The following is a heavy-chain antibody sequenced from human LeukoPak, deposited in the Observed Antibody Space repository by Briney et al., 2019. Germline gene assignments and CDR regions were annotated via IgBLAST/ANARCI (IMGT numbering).Heavy chain of an antibody. CDR2: ISGSGGST. D-gene: IGHD3-10*01. V-gene: IGHV3-23*01. J-gene: IGHJ4*02. CDR1: GFTFSSYA. Sequence: GGSLRLSCAASGFTFSSYAMSWVRQAPGKGLEWVSAISGSGGSTYYADSVKGRFTISRDNSKDTLYLQMNSLRAEDTAVYYCAKSYYYGSGSYYPYDYWGQGTLVTVSS. CDR3: AKSYYYGSGSYYPYDY.